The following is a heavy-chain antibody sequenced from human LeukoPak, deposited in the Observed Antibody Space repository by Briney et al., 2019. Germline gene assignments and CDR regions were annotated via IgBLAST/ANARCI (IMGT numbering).Heavy chain of an antibody. V-gene: IGHV4-34*01. J-gene: IGHJ3*02. CDR1: GGSFSGYY. Sequence: SETLSLTCAVYGGSFSGYYWSWIRQPPGKGLEWIGEINHSGSTNYNPSLKSRVAISVDTSKNQFSLKLSSVTAADTAVYYCARERPPYYYGSGSYRAFDIWGQGTMVTVSS. CDR2: INHSGST. D-gene: IGHD3-10*01. CDR3: ARERPPYYYGSGSYRAFDI.